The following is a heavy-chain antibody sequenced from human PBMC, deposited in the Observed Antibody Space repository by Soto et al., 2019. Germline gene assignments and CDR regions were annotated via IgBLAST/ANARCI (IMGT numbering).Heavy chain of an antibody. CDR1: GFTFNNFW. D-gene: IGHD3-10*01. V-gene: IGHV3-74*03. J-gene: IGHJ4*02. CDR3: ARVGGGSGNYDY. Sequence: PGGSLRLSCAASGFTFNNFWMHWVRQVPGRGPEWVSRVNREGTSTTYADSVRGRFTIPRDNAKNMPFLQMSSLRVEDAAVYYCARVGGGSGNYDYWGRGTQVTVSS. CDR2: VNREGTST.